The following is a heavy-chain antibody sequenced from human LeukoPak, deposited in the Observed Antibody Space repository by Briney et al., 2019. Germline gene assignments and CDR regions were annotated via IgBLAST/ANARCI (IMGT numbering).Heavy chain of an antibody. D-gene: IGHD5-24*01. CDR1: GGSISSGGYY. J-gene: IGHJ4*02. Sequence: SGTLSLTCTVSGGSISSGGYYWSWIRQPPGKGLEWIGEINHSGSTNYNPSLKSRVTISVDTSENQFSLKLSSVTAADTAVYYCARVKDGYNYGDFDYWGQGTLVTVSS. CDR3: ARVKDGYNYGDFDY. V-gene: IGHV4-39*07. CDR2: INHSGST.